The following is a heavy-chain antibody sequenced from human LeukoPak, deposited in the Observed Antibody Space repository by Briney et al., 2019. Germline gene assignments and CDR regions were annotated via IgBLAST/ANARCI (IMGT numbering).Heavy chain of an antibody. CDR1: GGSFSGYY. D-gene: IGHD6-13*01. CDR2: INHSGST. CDR3: ARFRIAAAFDY. V-gene: IGHV4-34*01. Sequence: PSETLSLTCAVYGGSFSGYYWSWIRQPPGKGLEWIGEINHSGSTNYNPSLKSRVTISVDTSRNQFSLKLSSVTAADTAVYYCARFRIAAAFDYWGQGTLVTVSS. J-gene: IGHJ4*02.